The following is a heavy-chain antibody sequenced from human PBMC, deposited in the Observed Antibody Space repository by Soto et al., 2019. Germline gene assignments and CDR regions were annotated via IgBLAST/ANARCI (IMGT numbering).Heavy chain of an antibody. CDR2: ISGSGGST. CDR1: GFTFSSYA. J-gene: IGHJ4*02. Sequence: EVQLLESGGGLVQPGGSLRLSCAASGFTFSSYAMSWVRQAPGKGLEWVSAISGSGGSTYYADSVKGRFTISRENSKNTLYLQMNSLRAEDTTVYYCAKPGSGDYIWGSYRSYYFDYWGQGTLVTVSS. D-gene: IGHD3-16*02. CDR3: AKPGSGDYIWGSYRSYYFDY. V-gene: IGHV3-23*01.